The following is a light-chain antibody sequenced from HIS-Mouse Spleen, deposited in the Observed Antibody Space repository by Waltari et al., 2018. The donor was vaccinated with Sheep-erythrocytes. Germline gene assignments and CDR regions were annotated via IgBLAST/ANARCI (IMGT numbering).Light chain of an antibody. Sequence: QSALTQPPSASGSPGQSVTIPCTGTSSDVGGYNYVPWYQQHPGKAPKLMIYEVSKRPSGVPDRFSGLQAEDEADYYCSSYAGSNNWVFGGGTKLTVL. CDR3: SSYAGSNNWV. V-gene: IGLV2-8*01. J-gene: IGLJ3*02. CDR2: EVS. CDR1: SSDVGGYNY.